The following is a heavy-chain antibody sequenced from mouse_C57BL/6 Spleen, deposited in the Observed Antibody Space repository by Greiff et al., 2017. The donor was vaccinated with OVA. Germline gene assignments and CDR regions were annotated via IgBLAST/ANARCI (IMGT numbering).Heavy chain of an antibody. D-gene: IGHD3-3*01. V-gene: IGHV5-16*01. CDR1: GFTFSDYY. J-gene: IGHJ1*03. CDR2: INYDGSST. Sequence: VQLKESEGGLVQPGSSMKLSCTASGFTFSDYYMAWVRQVPEKGLEWVANINYDGSSTYYLDSLKSRFIISRDNAKNILYLQMSSLKSEDTATYYCARERGGTGYFDVWGTGTTVTVSS. CDR3: ARERGGTGYFDV.